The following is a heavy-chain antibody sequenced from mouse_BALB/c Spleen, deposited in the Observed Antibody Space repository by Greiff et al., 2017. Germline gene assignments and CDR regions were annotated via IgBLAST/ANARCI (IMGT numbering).Heavy chain of an antibody. CDR1: GFTFTDYY. J-gene: IGHJ4*01. V-gene: IGHV7-3*02. Sequence: EVQRVESGGGLVQPGGSLRLSCATSGFTFTDYYMSWVRQPPGKALEWLGFIRNKANGYTTEYSASVKGRFTISRDNSQSILYLQMNTLRAEDSATYYCARDEGSGPFYAMDYWGQGTSVTVSS. CDR2: IRNKANGYTT. D-gene: IGHD4-1*01. CDR3: ARDEGSGPFYAMDY.